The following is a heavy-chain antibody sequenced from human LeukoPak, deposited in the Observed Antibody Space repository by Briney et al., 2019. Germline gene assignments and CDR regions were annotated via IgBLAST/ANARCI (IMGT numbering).Heavy chain of an antibody. CDR2: INPNSGNT. D-gene: IGHD6-19*01. Sequence: GASVKVSCKASGYTFTGYYMHWVRQAPGQGLEWMGWINPNSGNTGYAQKFQGRVTITRNTSISTAYMELSSLRSEDTAVYYCARAVAEAFDYWGQGTLVTVSS. CDR3: ARAVAEAFDY. V-gene: IGHV1-8*03. J-gene: IGHJ4*02. CDR1: GYTFTGYY.